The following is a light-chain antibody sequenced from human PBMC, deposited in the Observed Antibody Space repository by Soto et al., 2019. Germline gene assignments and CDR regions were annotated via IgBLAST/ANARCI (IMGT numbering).Light chain of an antibody. CDR3: QQLNSYPLT. Sequence: DIQLTQSPSFLSASVGDRVTITCRASQGISSYLAWYQQKPGKAPHLLIFAASTLQSGVPSRFSGSGSGTEFTLTIGRLQTEDFATYYCQQLNSYPLTFGGGTKVEIK. CDR1: QGISSY. V-gene: IGKV1-9*01. J-gene: IGKJ4*01. CDR2: AAS.